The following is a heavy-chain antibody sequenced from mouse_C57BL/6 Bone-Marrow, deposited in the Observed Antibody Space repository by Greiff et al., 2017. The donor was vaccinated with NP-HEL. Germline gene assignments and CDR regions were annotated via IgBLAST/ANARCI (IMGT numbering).Heavy chain of an antibody. J-gene: IGHJ1*03. Sequence: QVQLQQSGAELVRPGTSVKMSCKASGYTFTNYWIGWAKQRPGHGLEWIGDIYPGGGYTNYNEKFKGKATLTADKSSSTAYMQFSSLTSEDSAIDYCARRGGDDYDEGYFDVWGTGTTVTVSS. D-gene: IGHD2-4*01. CDR1: GYTFTNYW. V-gene: IGHV1-63*01. CDR2: IYPGGGYT. CDR3: ARRGGDDYDEGYFDV.